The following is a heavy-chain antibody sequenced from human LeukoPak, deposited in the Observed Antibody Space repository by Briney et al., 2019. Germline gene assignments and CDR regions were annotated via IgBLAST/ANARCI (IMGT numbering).Heavy chain of an antibody. Sequence: GGSLRLSCEASGFRFSGYWLNWVRQAPGQGLEWVANINPDGSGKYYVDSVKGRFTISRDDAKNSLYLQMNSLRTEDTAVYYCAGGANWGQGTPVTVSS. CDR1: GFRFSGYW. CDR3: AGGAN. J-gene: IGHJ4*02. CDR2: INPDGSGK. V-gene: IGHV3-7*04.